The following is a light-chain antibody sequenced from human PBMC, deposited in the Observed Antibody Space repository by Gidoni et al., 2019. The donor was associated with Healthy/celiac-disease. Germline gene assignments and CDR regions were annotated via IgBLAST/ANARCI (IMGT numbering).Light chain of an antibody. Sequence: EIVLTQSPGTLSLSPGERATLSCRASQSVSSSYLAWYQQTPGQAPRLLIYGASSRAPGIPDRFSGSGSGTDFTLTISSLEPEDFAVYYCQQYGSSPLTFGGGTKVEIK. J-gene: IGKJ4*01. CDR3: QQYGSSPLT. CDR2: GAS. V-gene: IGKV3-20*01. CDR1: QSVSSSY.